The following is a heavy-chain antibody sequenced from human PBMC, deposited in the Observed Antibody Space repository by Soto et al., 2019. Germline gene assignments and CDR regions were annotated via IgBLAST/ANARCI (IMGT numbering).Heavy chain of an antibody. CDR2: IKQDGSEK. CDR1: GVTFSSYW. J-gene: IGHJ3*02. Sequence: EWSLRLSCAASGVTFSSYWMSWVRQAPGKGLEWVANIKQDGSEKYYVDSVKGRFTISRDNAKNSLYLQMNCLRAEDTAVYYCARVDQYSSSWPDAFDIWGQGTMVTVSS. D-gene: IGHD6-13*01. CDR3: ARVDQYSSSWPDAFDI. V-gene: IGHV3-7*01.